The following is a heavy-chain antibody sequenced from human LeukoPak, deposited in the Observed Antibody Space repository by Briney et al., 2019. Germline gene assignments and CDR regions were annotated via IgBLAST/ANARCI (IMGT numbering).Heavy chain of an antibody. Sequence: SQTLSLTCTVSGGSISSGGYYWSWTRQHPGKGLEWIGYIYYSGSTYYNPSLKSRVTISVDTSKNQFSLKLSSVTAADTAVYYCARGGYSYGSFDYWGREPWSPSPQ. CDR2: IYYSGST. J-gene: IGHJ4*02. V-gene: IGHV4-31*03. D-gene: IGHD5-18*01. CDR1: GGSISSGGYY. CDR3: ARGGYSYGSFDY.